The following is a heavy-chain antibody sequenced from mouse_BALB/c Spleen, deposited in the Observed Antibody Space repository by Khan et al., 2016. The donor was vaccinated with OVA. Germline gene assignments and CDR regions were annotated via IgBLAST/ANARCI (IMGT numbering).Heavy chain of an antibody. CDR3: ARIYGSDFDY. V-gene: IGHV1-20*02. CDR2: INPHIGET. Sequence: VQLKQSGPELVKPGASVKISCKASGYSFTGYFMNWVMHSHGKSLEWIGRINPHIGETFYNQKFKGKATLTVDESSSTAHMELRSLASEDSAVYYCARIYGSDFDYWGQGTTLTVSS. D-gene: IGHD1-1*01. J-gene: IGHJ2*01. CDR1: GYSFTGYF.